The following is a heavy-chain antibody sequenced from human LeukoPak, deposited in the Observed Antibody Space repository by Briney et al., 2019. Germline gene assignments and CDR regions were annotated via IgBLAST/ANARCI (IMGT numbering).Heavy chain of an antibody. CDR1: GGTFSSYA. D-gene: IGHD3-10*01. V-gene: IGHV1-69*06. Sequence: SVKVSCKASGGTFSSYAISWVRQAPGQGLEWMGGIIPIFGTANYAQKFQGRVTITADKSTSTAYMELSSLRSEDTAVYYCARDPVSRITMVRGVIGWFDPWGQGTLVTVSS. CDR3: ARDPVSRITMVRGVIGWFDP. J-gene: IGHJ5*02. CDR2: IIPIFGTA.